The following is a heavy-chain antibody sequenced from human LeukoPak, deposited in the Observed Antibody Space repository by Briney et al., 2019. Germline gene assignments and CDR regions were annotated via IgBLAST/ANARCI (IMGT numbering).Heavy chain of an antibody. J-gene: IGHJ5*02. CDR1: GYSFTSYW. CDR2: IYPGDSDT. CDR3: VRRGAAAGRPFDP. D-gene: IGHD6-13*01. V-gene: IGHV5-51*01. Sequence: GESLKISCKGSGYSFTSYWIGWVRQMPGKGLEWMGIIYPGDSDTRYSPSFQGQVTISADKSISTAYLQWSSLKASDTAMYYCVRRGAAAGRPFDPWGQGTLVTVSS.